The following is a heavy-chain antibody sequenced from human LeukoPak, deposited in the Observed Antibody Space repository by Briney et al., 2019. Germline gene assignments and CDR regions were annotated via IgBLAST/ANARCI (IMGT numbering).Heavy chain of an antibody. CDR2: IYYSGST. V-gene: IGHV4-59*08. CDR3: ARRFLVRAVGYCCGMDV. Sequence: SETLSLTCTVSGGSISSDYWRWLRHPPGRGLVWVGYIYYSGSTNYNPSLKSRAPISVDTSKIQFSLTLSPVTAADTAVYYCARRFLVRAVGYCCGMDVWGQGTAVTVS. D-gene: IGHD1-26*01. J-gene: IGHJ6*02. CDR1: GGSISSDY.